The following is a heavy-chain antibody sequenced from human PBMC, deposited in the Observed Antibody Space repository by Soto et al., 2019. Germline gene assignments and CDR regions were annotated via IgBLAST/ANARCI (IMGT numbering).Heavy chain of an antibody. D-gene: IGHD6-19*01. Sequence: SETLSLTCAVYAGSFSHYYWNWIRQSTGKGLEWIGKIKHSGSSNYNPSLRSRVSISVDMSKNQFSLRLTSVTAADTAVYYCARGGSSDWQVALDIWGQGTMVT. J-gene: IGHJ3*02. CDR2: IKHSGSS. CDR3: ARGGSSDWQVALDI. V-gene: IGHV4-34*01. CDR1: AGSFSHYY.